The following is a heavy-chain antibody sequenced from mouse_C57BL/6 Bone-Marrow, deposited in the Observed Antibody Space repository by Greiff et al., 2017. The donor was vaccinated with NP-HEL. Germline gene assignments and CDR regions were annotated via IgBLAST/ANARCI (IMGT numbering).Heavy chain of an antibody. CDR2: IYPRSGNT. CDR3: ARVPFVSTVVATQGDY. CDR1: GYTFTSYG. J-gene: IGHJ4*01. Sequence: VQLQQSGAELARPGASVKLSCKASGYTFTSYGISWVKQRTGQGLEWIGEIYPRSGNTYYNEKFKGKATLTADKSSSTAYMELRSLTSEDAAVYLCARVPFVSTVVATQGDYGGQGTSVTVSS. D-gene: IGHD1-1*01. V-gene: IGHV1-81*01.